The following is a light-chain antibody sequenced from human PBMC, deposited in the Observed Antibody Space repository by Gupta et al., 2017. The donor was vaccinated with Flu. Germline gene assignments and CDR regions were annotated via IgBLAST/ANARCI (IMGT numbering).Light chain of an antibody. CDR3: CSYTITTSPV. Sequence: QSALTQPASVSGSPGQSITISCTGTINDVGNYNFVSWYQQLPGKGPKLIIYEVTHRPSEVSNRFSGSKSGNTASLTISGLQSDDEADYYCCSYTITTSPVFGGGTKVTVL. V-gene: IGLV2-14*01. CDR2: EVT. J-gene: IGLJ3*02. CDR1: INDVGNYNF.